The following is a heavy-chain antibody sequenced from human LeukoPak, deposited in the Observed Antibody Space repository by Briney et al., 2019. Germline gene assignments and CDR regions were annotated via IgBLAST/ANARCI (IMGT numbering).Heavy chain of an antibody. V-gene: IGHV2-5*02. J-gene: IGHJ4*02. CDR2: IYWDDDK. D-gene: IGHD7-27*01. CDR1: GFSLSTSGMA. CDR3: ARLNKWGSGGDY. Sequence: KSGPTLVKPTDTLTLTGTISGFSLSTSGMAVGWIRQPPGKALEWLGFIYWDDDKRYSPSLRNRLTITKDTSKNQVVLTMTNMDPVDTATYFCARLNKWGSGGDYWGQGALVTVSS.